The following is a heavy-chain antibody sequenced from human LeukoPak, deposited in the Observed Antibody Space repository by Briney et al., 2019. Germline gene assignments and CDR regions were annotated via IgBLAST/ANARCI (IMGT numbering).Heavy chain of an antibody. V-gene: IGHV4-31*03. Sequence: PSQTLSLTCTVSGGSISSGGYYWSWIRQHPGKGLEWIGYIYYSGSTYYNPSLKSRVTISVDTSKNQFSLRLSSVTAADTAVYYCARGYGSYYRFDYWGQGTLVTVSS. CDR3: ARGYGSYYRFDY. D-gene: IGHD1-26*01. J-gene: IGHJ4*02. CDR2: IYYSGST. CDR1: GGSISSGGYY.